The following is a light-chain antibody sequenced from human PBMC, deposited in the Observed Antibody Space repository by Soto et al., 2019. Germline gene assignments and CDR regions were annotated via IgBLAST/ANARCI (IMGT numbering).Light chain of an antibody. CDR3: SSYTSSISWV. V-gene: IGLV2-14*01. CDR2: EVS. J-gene: IGLJ3*02. Sequence: QSVLTQPASVSGSPGQSITISCTGTSSDVGGYHYVSWYQQHPGKAPKLMIYEVSNRPSGVSNRFSGSKSGNTASLTISGLQAEDEADYYCSSYTSSISWVFGGGTKLTVL. CDR1: SSDVGGYHY.